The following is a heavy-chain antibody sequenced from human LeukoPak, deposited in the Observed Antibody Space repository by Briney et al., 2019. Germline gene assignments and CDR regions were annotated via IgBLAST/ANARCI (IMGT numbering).Heavy chain of an antibody. D-gene: IGHD6-13*01. V-gene: IGHV3-48*01. Sequence: GGSLRLSCAASGFTFSSYSMNWVRQAPGKGLEWVSYISSSSTIYYADSVKGRFTISRDNAKNSLYLQMNSLRAEDTAVYYCARGVLEIDYWGQGTLVTVSS. CDR1: GFTFSSYS. CDR2: ISSSSTI. J-gene: IGHJ4*02. CDR3: ARGVLEIDY.